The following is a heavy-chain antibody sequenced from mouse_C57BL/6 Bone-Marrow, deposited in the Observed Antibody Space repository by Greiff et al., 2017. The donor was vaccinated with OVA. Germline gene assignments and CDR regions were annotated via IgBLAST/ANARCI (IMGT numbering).Heavy chain of an antibody. J-gene: IGHJ3*01. Sequence: VQLKESGAELVRPGASVKLSCTASGFNIKDDYMHWVKQRPEQGLEWIGWIDPENGDTEYASKFQGKATITADTSSNTAYLQLSSLTSEDTAVYYCTTRGYYRFAYWGQGTLVTVSA. CDR2: IDPENGDT. D-gene: IGHD2-3*01. CDR3: TTRGYYRFAY. CDR1: GFNIKDDY. V-gene: IGHV14-4*01.